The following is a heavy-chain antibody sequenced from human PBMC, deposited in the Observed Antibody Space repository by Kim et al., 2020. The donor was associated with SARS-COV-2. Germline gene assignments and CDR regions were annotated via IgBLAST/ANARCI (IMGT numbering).Heavy chain of an antibody. D-gene: IGHD3-10*01. Sequence: SETLSLTCTVSGGSISSGSYYWSWIRQPAGKGLEWIGRIYTSGSTNYNPSLKSRVTISVDTSKNQFSLKLSSVTAADTAVYYCARDGGYGSGSYQPPRDPAEAAYYYYYGMDVWGQGTTVTVSS. V-gene: IGHV4-61*02. CDR2: IYTSGST. J-gene: IGHJ6*02. CDR1: GGSISSGSYY. CDR3: ARDGGYGSGSYQPPRDPAEAAYYYYYGMDV.